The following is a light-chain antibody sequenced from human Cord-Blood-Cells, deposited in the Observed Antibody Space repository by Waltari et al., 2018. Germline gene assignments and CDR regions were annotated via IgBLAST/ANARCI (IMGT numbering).Light chain of an antibody. CDR1: SSDVGGFNY. V-gene: IGLV2-8*01. CDR2: EVS. CDR3: SSYAGSNNLV. J-gene: IGLJ3*02. Sequence: QSALTQPPSASGSPGQPATIPCTGTSSDVGGFNYVSWYQQHPGKAPKLMIYEVSKRPSGVPDRFSGSKSGNTASLTVSGLQAEDEADYYCSSYAGSNNLVFGGGTKLTVL.